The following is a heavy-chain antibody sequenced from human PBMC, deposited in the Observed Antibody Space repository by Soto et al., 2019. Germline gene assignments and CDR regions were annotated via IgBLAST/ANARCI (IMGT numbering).Heavy chain of an antibody. Sequence: SETLSLTCTVSGGSISSYYWSWILQPPGKGLEWIGYIYYSGSTNYNPSLKSRVTISVDTSKNQFSLKLSSVTAADTAVYYCARVRVYSVVVAAENWFDPWGQGTLVTVSS. D-gene: IGHD2-15*01. CDR3: ARVRVYSVVVAAENWFDP. V-gene: IGHV4-59*01. J-gene: IGHJ5*02. CDR1: GGSISSYY. CDR2: IYYSGST.